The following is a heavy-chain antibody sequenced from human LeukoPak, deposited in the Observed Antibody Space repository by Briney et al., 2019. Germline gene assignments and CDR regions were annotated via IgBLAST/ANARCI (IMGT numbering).Heavy chain of an antibody. CDR3: ARIPLFDSSGYYYYFDY. D-gene: IGHD3-22*01. J-gene: IGHJ4*02. V-gene: IGHV4-4*07. CDR1: GGSISSYY. CDR2: IYTSGST. Sequence: SETLSLTCTVSGGSISSYYWSWIRQPAGKGLEWIGRIYTSGSTNYNPSLKSRVTMSVDTSKNQFSLKLSSVTAADTAVYYCARIPLFDSSGYYYYFDYWGQGTLVTVSS.